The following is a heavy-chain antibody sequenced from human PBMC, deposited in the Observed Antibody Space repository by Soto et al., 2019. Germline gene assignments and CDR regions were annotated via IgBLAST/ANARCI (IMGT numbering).Heavy chain of an antibody. CDR2: ISGGGST. D-gene: IGHD5-12*01. CDR1: GFTFSGSA. CDR3: ARQKGDIVARPPDH. V-gene: IGHV3-23*01. Sequence: EVQLSESGGGLVQPGGSLRLSCGGAGFTFSGSAVSWVRQAPGRGLEWVSGISGGGSTEYADSVKGRFGISRGNSKDTVYLYMNSLRDDDTAVYYCARQKGDIVARPPDHWGQGILVTVAS. J-gene: IGHJ4*02.